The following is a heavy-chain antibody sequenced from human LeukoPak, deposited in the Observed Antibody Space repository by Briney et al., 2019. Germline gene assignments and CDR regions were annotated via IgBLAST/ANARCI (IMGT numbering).Heavy chain of an antibody. Sequence: SVKLSCKASGGTFSSYAIGWMRQAPGQGLEWMGGIIPIFGTANYAKKFQGRVTITADESTSTAYMELSTLRSEDKTVYYSAREPGHDFCSGPFDPWGQGTLVTVSS. CDR2: IIPIFGTA. D-gene: IGHD3-3*01. J-gene: IGHJ5*02. V-gene: IGHV1-69*13. CDR1: GGTFSSYA. CDR3: AREPGHDFCSGPFDP.